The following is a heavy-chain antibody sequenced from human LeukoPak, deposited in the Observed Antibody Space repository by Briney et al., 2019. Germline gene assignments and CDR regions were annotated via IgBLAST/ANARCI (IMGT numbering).Heavy chain of an antibody. CDR1: GYTFTSYY. CDR2: INPSGGST. Sequence: RASVKVSCKASGYTFTSYYMHWVRQAPGQGLEWMGIINPSGGSTSYAQKFRGRVTMTRDTSTSTVYMELSSLRSEDTAVYYCARDPIVVVPAAIRDAFDIWGQGTMVTVSS. CDR3: ARDPIVVVPAAIRDAFDI. D-gene: IGHD2-2*02. V-gene: IGHV1-46*01. J-gene: IGHJ3*02.